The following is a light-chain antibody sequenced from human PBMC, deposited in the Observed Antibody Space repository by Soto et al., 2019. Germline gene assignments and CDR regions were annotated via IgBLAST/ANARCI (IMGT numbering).Light chain of an antibody. Sequence: IQLTQSPSSLSASLGDRVTITCRAGQDIGRALAWYQQRPGKAPKLLLYDASNLEAGVPSRFSGSGSGTDFTLTITSLRPEDFATYYCQQFNGFPLTFGGGTKVQIK. J-gene: IGKJ4*01. CDR3: QQFNGFPLT. CDR1: QDIGRA. CDR2: DAS. V-gene: IGKV1-13*02.